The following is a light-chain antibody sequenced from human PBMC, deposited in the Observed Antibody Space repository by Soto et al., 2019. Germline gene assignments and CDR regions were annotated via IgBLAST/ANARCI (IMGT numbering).Light chain of an antibody. Sequence: DLVMTQSPLSLPVTPGQPASISYRSSQSLVYIDGNTYLSWFQQRPGQSPRRLIYQVSKRGSGVPDRFRGSGSGADFTLKISRVEPEDVGIYYCLQATHWPPTFGQGTKVEIK. CDR2: QVS. V-gene: IGKV2-30*01. CDR1: QSLVYIDGNTY. J-gene: IGKJ1*01. CDR3: LQATHWPPT.